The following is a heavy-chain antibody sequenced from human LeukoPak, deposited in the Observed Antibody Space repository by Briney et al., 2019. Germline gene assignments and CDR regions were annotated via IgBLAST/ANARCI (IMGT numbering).Heavy chain of an antibody. CDR3: ARDTRSYDTSGYYYFDY. Sequence: SGTLSLTCSVSGASTTSYYWNWIRQAPGKGLEWIGYIYSDGTTSYSPSLRSRVTISIDTSRNQFSLKLSSVTAADAAVYYCARDTRSYDTSGYYYFDYWGQGALVTVSS. CDR2: IYSDGTT. V-gene: IGHV4-59*01. D-gene: IGHD3-22*01. J-gene: IGHJ4*02. CDR1: GASTTSYY.